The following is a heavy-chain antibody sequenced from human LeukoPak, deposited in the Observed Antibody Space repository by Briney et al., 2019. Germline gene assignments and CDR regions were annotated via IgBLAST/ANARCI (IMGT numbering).Heavy chain of an antibody. CDR2: INPNSGGT. CDR1: GYTFTGYY. V-gene: IGHV1-2*02. J-gene: IGHJ6*03. D-gene: IGHD3-22*01. CDR3: ARVRYYDSSGRIWGYGGYYYTDV. Sequence: ASVKVSCKASGYTFTGYYMHWVRQAPGQGLEWMGWINPNSGGTNYAQKFQGRVTMTRDTSISTAYMELSRLRSDDTAVYYCARVRYYDSSGRIWGYGGYYYTDVWGKGTTVTVSS.